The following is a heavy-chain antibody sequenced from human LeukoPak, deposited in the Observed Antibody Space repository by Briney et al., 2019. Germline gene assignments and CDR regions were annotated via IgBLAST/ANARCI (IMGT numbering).Heavy chain of an antibody. Sequence: GGSLRLSCVVSGFTFSTYSMNWVRQAPGKGLEWVSSISSSSSYIYYADSVKGRFTISRDNAKNSLYLQMNSLRAEDTAVYYCAREYGVPDAFDIWGQGTMVTVSS. D-gene: IGHD4-17*01. J-gene: IGHJ3*02. CDR2: ISSSSSYI. CDR1: GFTFSTYS. V-gene: IGHV3-21*01. CDR3: AREYGVPDAFDI.